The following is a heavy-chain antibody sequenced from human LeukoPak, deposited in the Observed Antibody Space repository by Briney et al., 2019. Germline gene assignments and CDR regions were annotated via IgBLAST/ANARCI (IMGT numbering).Heavy chain of an antibody. Sequence: QPGGSLRLSCVVSGFNFDNFAMHWVRQPLGKGLEWVAVISHDGRTKYYADSMKGRITISRDNSKNTLYLQMNSLRAEDTAVYYCAKDSWALIDTPDAFDIWGQGTMVTVSS. CDR1: GFNFDNFA. V-gene: IGHV3-30*04. D-gene: IGHD2/OR15-2a*01. J-gene: IGHJ3*02. CDR2: ISHDGRTK. CDR3: AKDSWALIDTPDAFDI.